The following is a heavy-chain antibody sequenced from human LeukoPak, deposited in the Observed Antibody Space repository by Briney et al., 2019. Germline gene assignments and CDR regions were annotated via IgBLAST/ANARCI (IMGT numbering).Heavy chain of an antibody. CDR2: MNPNSGNT. V-gene: IGHV1-8*01. D-gene: IGHD3-10*01. CDR3: ARGGPRRITMVRGVIISQTYYFDY. Sequence: ASVTVSCMASGYTFTSYDINWVRQATGQGLDWMGWMNPNSGNTGYAQKFQGRVTMTRNTSISTAYMELSSLRSEDTAVYYCARGGPRRITMVRGVIISQTYYFDYWGQGTLVTVSS. CDR1: GYTFTSYD. J-gene: IGHJ4*02.